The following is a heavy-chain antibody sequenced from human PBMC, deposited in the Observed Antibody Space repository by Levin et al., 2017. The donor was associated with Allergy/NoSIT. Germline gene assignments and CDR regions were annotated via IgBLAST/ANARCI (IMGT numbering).Heavy chain of an antibody. CDR2: INSDGSST. CDR1: VFTFSSYW. Sequence: GGSLRLSCAASVFTFSSYWMHWVRQAPGKGLVWVSRINSDGSSTSYADSVKGRFTISRDNAKNTLYLQMNSLRAEDTAVYYCARSASPYSPTNWFDPWGQGTLVTVSS. D-gene: IGHD2-15*01. V-gene: IGHV3-74*01. J-gene: IGHJ5*02. CDR3: ARSASPYSPTNWFDP.